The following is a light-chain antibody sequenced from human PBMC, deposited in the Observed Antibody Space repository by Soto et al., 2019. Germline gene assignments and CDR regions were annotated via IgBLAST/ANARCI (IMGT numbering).Light chain of an antibody. J-gene: IGLJ3*02. CDR3: SSYAASNYFPSV. V-gene: IGLV2-8*01. Sequence: QSVLTQPPSASGSPGQSVTISCTGTSSDVGGYNYVSWYQQYPGRAPKLMIYEVTKRPSGVPDRFSGSKSGNTASLTVSGLQAEDEADYCCSSYAASNYFPSVLGGGPQLAGL. CDR2: EVT. CDR1: SSDVGGYNY.